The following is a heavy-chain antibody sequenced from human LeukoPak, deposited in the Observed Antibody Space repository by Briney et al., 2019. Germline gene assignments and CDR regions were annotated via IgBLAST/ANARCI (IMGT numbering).Heavy chain of an antibody. J-gene: IGHJ4*02. CDR1: GFTFSSYS. CDR3: ARGRYCSGGSCYFDY. V-gene: IGHV3-21*01. D-gene: IGHD2-15*01. Sequence: GGSLRLSCAASGFTFSSYSMNWVRQAPGKGLEWVSSISSSSSYIYYADSVEGRFTISRDNAKNSLYLQMNSLRAEDTAVYYCARGRYCSGGSCYFDYWGQGTLVTVSS. CDR2: ISSSSSYI.